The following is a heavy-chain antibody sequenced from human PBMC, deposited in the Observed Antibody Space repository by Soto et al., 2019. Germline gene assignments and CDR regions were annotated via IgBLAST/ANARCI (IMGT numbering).Heavy chain of an antibody. V-gene: IGHV5-10-1*01. CDR1: GDSFTNYW. D-gene: IGHD3-9*01. CDR3: ARHTITPPIPPQYGMDV. J-gene: IGHJ6*02. Sequence: GESLKISCKGSGDSFTNYWINWVRQMPGKALEWMGRIDPSDSYTNYSPSFQGHVTISADKSISTAYLQWSSLKASDTAMYYCARHTITPPIPPQYGMDVWGQGTTVTVSS. CDR2: IDPSDSYT.